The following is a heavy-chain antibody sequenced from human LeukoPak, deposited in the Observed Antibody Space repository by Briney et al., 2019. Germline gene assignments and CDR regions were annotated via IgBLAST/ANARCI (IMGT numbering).Heavy chain of an antibody. D-gene: IGHD3-22*01. V-gene: IGHV3-48*03. J-gene: IGHJ4*02. CDR1: GFTFSSYE. Sequence: GGSLRLSCAASGFTFSSYEMNWVRQAPGKGLEWVSYISSSGSTIYYADSVKCRFTISRDNAKNSLYLQMNSLRAEDTAVYYCARGKSDSSGYYYGSSKLDYWGQGTLVTVSS. CDR2: ISSSGSTI. CDR3: ARGKSDSSGYYYGSSKLDY.